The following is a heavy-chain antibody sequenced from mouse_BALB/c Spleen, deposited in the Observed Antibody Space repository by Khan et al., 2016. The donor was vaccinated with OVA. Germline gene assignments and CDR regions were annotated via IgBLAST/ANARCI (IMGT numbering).Heavy chain of an antibody. D-gene: IGHD4-1*01. Sequence: EVELVESGRDLVKPARSLSLTCAASGFSFSSYSMSWVRQPPPKRLEWVASISSGGNYTYYPASVKGRFTISRDNAKNNLYLQMSDLKSEDTAMYYCADHLTGSFAYWGQGTLVTVSA. CDR3: ADHLTGSFAY. J-gene: IGHJ3*01. CDR1: GFSFSSYS. CDR2: ISSGGNYT. V-gene: IGHV5-6*01.